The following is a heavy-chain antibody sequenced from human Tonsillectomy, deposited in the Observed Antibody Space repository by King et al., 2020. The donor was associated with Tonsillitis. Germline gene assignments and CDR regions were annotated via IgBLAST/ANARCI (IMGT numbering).Heavy chain of an antibody. Sequence: VQLVESGGGLVQPGGSLRLSCAASGFTFSSYAMSWVRQAPGKGLEWVSAISGSGDSTFYADSVKGRFTISRDNSKNTLYLEMNSLRAEDTAVYYCAKSLYRSVGAMVHAFDIWGQGTMVTVSS. CDR1: GFTFSSYA. CDR3: AKSLYRSVGAMVHAFDI. V-gene: IGHV3-23*04. D-gene: IGHD1-26*01. CDR2: ISGSGDST. J-gene: IGHJ3*02.